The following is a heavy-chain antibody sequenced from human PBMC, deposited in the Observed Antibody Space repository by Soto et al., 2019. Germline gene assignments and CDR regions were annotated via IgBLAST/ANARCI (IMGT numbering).Heavy chain of an antibody. Sequence: SEALSLTCTVSGGSISSSSYYWGWIRQPPGKGLEWIGSIYYSGSTYYNPSLKSRVTISVDTSKNQFSLKLSSVTAADTAVYYCARQNSLMIVVVINKPDAFDIWGQGTMVTV. J-gene: IGHJ3*02. D-gene: IGHD3-22*01. V-gene: IGHV4-39*01. CDR2: IYYSGST. CDR1: GGSISSSSYY. CDR3: ARQNSLMIVVVINKPDAFDI.